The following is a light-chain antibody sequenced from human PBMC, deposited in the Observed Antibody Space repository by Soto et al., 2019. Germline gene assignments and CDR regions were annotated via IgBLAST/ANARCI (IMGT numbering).Light chain of an antibody. CDR2: AAS. Sequence: ALQMTQSPSSLSASVGDRVTITCRASQDIRNDLGWYQHRPGTAPKLLIYAASNLQSGVPSRFSGSGSGTDFTLTISCLQPEDFATYYCLQDYNYPKTFGQGTKVEIK. CDR1: QDIRND. CDR3: LQDYNYPKT. J-gene: IGKJ1*01. V-gene: IGKV1-6*01.